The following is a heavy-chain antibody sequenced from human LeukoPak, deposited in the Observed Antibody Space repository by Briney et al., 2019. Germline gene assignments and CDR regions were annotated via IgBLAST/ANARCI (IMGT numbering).Heavy chain of an antibody. V-gene: IGHV4-4*07. D-gene: IGHD3-22*01. Sequence: SETLSLTCTVSSGSISSYYWNWIRQPAGKGLEWVGRDYSSGSTNYNPSLKSRVTMSVDTSKNQFSLRLSSVTAADTAVYYCEREDTSRYYLGFDYWGQGTLVTVSS. CDR2: DYSSGST. CDR1: SGSISSYY. CDR3: EREDTSRYYLGFDY. J-gene: IGHJ4*02.